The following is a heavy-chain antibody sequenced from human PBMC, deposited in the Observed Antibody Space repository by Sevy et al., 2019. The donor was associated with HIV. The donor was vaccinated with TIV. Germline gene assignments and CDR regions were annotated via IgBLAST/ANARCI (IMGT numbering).Heavy chain of an antibody. CDR2: IKQDGSEN. J-gene: IGHJ1*01. D-gene: IGHD1-1*01. Sequence: GGSLRLSCAASGFIFSSYWMSWVRQAPGKGLEWVANIKQDGSENYYVDSVKGRFTISRDNSKNYLYLQMNSLRAEDTAVYCCALERLSSNVAEYFQNWGQGTLVTVSS. CDR3: ALERLSSNVAEYFQN. CDR1: GFIFSSYW. V-gene: IGHV3-7*01.